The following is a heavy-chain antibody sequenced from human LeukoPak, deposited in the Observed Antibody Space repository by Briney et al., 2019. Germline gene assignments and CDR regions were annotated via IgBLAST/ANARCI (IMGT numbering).Heavy chain of an antibody. V-gene: IGHV4-59*01. CDR2: IYYSGST. D-gene: IGHD4-17*01. J-gene: IGHJ3*02. CDR1: GVSISSYY. Sequence: SETLSLTCTVSGVSISSYYWSWLRQPPGKGLEWIGYIYYSGSTNYNPSLKSRVTISVDTSKNQFSLKLSSVTAADTAVYYCARDDYGDSAFDIWGQGTMVTVSS. CDR3: ARDDYGDSAFDI.